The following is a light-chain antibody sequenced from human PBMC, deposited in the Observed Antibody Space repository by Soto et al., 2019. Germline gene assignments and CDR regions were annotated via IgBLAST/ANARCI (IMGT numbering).Light chain of an antibody. CDR1: QSVTINF. J-gene: IGKJ3*01. CDR2: GAS. Sequence: EIVLTQSPGTLSLSPGERATLSCRASQSVTINFLAWYQQKPGQAPRLLFYGASTRATSIPDRFSGSGSGTDFTLTINRLEPEDFAVYYCQQYGSSPFTFGPGTKVDIK. CDR3: QQYGSSPFT. V-gene: IGKV3-20*01.